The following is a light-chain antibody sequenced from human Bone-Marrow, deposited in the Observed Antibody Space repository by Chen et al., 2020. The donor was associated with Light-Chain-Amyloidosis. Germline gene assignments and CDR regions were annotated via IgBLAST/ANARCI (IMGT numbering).Light chain of an antibody. CDR3: QVWDRSSDRPV. J-gene: IGLJ3*02. V-gene: IGLV3-21*02. Sequence: SYVLTQPSSVSVAPGQTATIACGGNNIGSTLVHWYQPTPGQAPLLVVYDDSDRPSGIPERLSGSNSGNTATLTISRVEAGDEADYYCQVWDRSSDRPVFGGGTKLTVL. CDR1: NIGSTL. CDR2: DDS.